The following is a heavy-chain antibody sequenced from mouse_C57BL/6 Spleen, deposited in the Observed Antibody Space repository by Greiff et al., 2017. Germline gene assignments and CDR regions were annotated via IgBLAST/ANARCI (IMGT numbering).Heavy chain of an antibody. J-gene: IGHJ4*01. V-gene: IGHV1-72*01. CDR2: LDPNSGGT. D-gene: IGHD1-1*01. Sequence: VQLQQPGAELVKPGASVKLSCKASGYTFTSYWMHWVKQRPGRGLEWIGRLDPNSGGTKYTEEFKRKATLTVAKPSSTAYMQLSRLTSEDSAISDCAREVLYGSSPYYAMDYWGQGTSVPLTS. CDR3: AREVLYGSSPYYAMDY. CDR1: GYTFTSYW.